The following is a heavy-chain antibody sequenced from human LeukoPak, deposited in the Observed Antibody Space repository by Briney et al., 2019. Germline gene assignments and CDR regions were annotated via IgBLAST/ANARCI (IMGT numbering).Heavy chain of an antibody. V-gene: IGHV1-2*02. CDR1: GYTFTGYY. D-gene: IGHD2-21*02. CDR2: INPNSGGT. Sequence: ASVKVSCKASGYTFTGYYMHWVRQAPGQGLEWMGWINPNSGGTNYAQKFQGRVTMTRDTSISTAYMELRSLRSDDTAVYYCARGSVDCGGDCYPEPVDYWGQGTLVTVSS. CDR3: ARGSVDCGGDCYPEPVDY. J-gene: IGHJ4*02.